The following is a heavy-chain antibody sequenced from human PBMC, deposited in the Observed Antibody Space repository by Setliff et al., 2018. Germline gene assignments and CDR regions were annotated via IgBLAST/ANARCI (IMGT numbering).Heavy chain of an antibody. D-gene: IGHD5-12*01. CDR3: AREGVDIRSSTDYRYYMDV. CDR1: GYTLTNYY. J-gene: IGHJ6*03. V-gene: IGHV1-46*01. CDR2: INPSGGLT. Sequence: ASVKVSCKASGYTLTNYYMHWVRQAPGQGLEWIGIINPSGGLTRYAQKFQGRVTMTRDTSTSTVYMEVSSLRSEDTAVYYCAREGVDIRSSTDYRYYMDVWGKGTTVTVSS.